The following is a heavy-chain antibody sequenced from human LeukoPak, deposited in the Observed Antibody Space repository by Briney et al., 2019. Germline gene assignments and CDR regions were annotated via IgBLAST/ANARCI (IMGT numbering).Heavy chain of an antibody. Sequence: SETLSLTCTVSGGSISSYYWSWIRQPAGKGLEWIGRIYTSGSANYNPSLKSRVTISVDTSKNQFSLKLSSVTAADTAVYYCAREELTTMVRGVMGYWGQGTLVTVSS. V-gene: IGHV4-4*07. J-gene: IGHJ4*02. CDR2: IYTSGSA. CDR3: AREELTTMVRGVMGY. D-gene: IGHD3-10*01. CDR1: GGSISSYY.